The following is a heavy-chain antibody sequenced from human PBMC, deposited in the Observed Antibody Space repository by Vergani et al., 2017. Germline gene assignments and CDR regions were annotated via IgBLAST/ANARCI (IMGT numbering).Heavy chain of an antibody. CDR3: VRARCSGPCFMSNWFDS. CDR1: GFSFSGYW. Sequence: EVQLVESGGGLIHPGGPRRLPCEGPGFSFSGYWMHWVRQSPEKGLVWVSRIKSDGSITNYTDSVKGRFTISRDNAKNTLYLEMNSLRGDDTAIYYCVRARCSGPCFMSNWFDSWGQGTLVTVSS. CDR2: IKSDGSIT. V-gene: IGHV3-74*01. D-gene: IGHD5-12*01. J-gene: IGHJ5*01.